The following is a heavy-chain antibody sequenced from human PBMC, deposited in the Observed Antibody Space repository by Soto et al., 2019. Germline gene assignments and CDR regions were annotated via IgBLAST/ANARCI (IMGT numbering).Heavy chain of an antibody. CDR1: GGSISSGDYY. CDR3: ARAPYDYVWGSYRYGFDY. CDR2: IYYSGST. D-gene: IGHD3-16*02. J-gene: IGHJ4*02. Sequence: LSLPCTVSGGSISSGDYYWSWIRQPPGKGLEWIGYIYYSGSTYYNPSLKSRVTISVDTSKNQFSLKLSSVTAADTAVYYCARAPYDYVWGSYRYGFDYWGQGTLVTVSS. V-gene: IGHV4-30-4*01.